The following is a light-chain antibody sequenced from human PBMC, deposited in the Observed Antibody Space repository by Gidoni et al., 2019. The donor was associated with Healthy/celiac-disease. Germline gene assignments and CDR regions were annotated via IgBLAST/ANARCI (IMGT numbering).Light chain of an antibody. Sequence: TQSPSSLSASVGDRVTITCRASQSISSYLTWYQQKPAEAPKLLIFAASSLQSGVPSRFSGSGSGTDFTLTISSLLPEEFATYYCQQSYSTLALTFGGGTKVEIK. J-gene: IGKJ4*02. V-gene: IGKV1-39*01. CDR3: QQSYSTLALT. CDR1: QSISSY. CDR2: AAS.